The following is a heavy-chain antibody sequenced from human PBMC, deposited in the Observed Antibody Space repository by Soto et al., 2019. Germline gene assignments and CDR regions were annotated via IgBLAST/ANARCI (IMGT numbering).Heavy chain of an antibody. CDR1: GYTFTSYG. D-gene: IGHD1-1*01. CDR2: ISAHNDNT. Sequence: QVHLVQSGAEVRKPGASVKVSCKGSGYTFTSYGIAWVRQAPGQGLEWMGWISAHNDNTNYAQKVQGRVTVTRDTSTSTAYMERRNLRAYDTAVYYCARGRYGDYWGQGALVTVSS. CDR3: ARGRYGDY. J-gene: IGHJ4*02. V-gene: IGHV1-18*01.